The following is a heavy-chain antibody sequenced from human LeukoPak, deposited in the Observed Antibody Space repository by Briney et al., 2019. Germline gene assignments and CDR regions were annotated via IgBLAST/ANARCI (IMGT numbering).Heavy chain of an antibody. Sequence: GSLRLSCAASGFTFSRYSMNWVRQPPGKGLEWIGSIYYSGGTYYNPSLKSRVTISVDTSKNQFSLKLSSVTAADTAVYYCARVNSYYYYYMDVWGKGTTVTVSS. D-gene: IGHD4-23*01. CDR2: IYYSGGT. V-gene: IGHV4-39*07. CDR3: ARVNSYYYYYMDV. CDR1: GFTFSRYS. J-gene: IGHJ6*03.